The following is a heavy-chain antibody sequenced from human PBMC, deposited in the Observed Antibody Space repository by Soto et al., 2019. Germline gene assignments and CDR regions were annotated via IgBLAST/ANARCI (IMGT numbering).Heavy chain of an antibody. CDR1: GFTFSNAW. J-gene: IGHJ4*01. CDR2: VKSKTDGGTT. D-gene: IGHD3-22*01. V-gene: IGHV3-15*07. Sequence: RLSCAASGFTFSNAWINWVRQTPGKGLEWVGRVKSKTDGGTTDFAAPVKGRFAISRDDSKNMVYLEMNSLKTEDTAIYYCTTDSYITSIIVRFDYWGHGTLVTVSS. CDR3: TTDSYITSIIVRFDY.